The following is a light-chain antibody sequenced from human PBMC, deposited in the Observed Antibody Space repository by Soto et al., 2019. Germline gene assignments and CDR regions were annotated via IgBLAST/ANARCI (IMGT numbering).Light chain of an antibody. CDR2: EAS. V-gene: IGKV3-11*01. Sequence: EIVVTQSPATLSVSPGESVTLSCRASQNIGRALAWYLQKPGQVPRLLISEASNRATGIPGRFSGSGSGTDFTLTISRLESDDFALYYCQQYAEGTPITFGQGTRLEIK. CDR3: QQYAEGTPIT. CDR1: QNIGRA. J-gene: IGKJ5*01.